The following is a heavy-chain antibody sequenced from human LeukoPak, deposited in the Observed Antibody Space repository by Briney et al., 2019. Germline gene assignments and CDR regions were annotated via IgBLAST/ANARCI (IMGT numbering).Heavy chain of an antibody. CDR3: AKDGDTMSGTYYYDMDV. CDR2: IKQDGTEK. D-gene: IGHD1-26*01. J-gene: IGHJ6*03. V-gene: IGHV3-7*01. CDR1: GFTFTTYW. Sequence: GESLRLSCAASGFTFTTYWMSWVRQAPGKGLEWVANIKQDGTEKYYVDSVKGRFTISRDNAKNSLYLQMNSLRGEDTAVYYCAKDGDTMSGTYYYDMDVWGKGTTVTIS.